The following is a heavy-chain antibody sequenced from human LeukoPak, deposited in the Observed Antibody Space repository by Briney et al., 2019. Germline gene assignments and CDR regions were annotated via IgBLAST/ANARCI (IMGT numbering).Heavy chain of an antibody. CDR1: VYTFTGYY. V-gene: IGHV1-2*06. CDR3: ATPGYCSSPSCSNWFDP. J-gene: IGHJ5*02. Sequence: ASVKVSCKASVYTFTGYYMHCVRQAPGQGLEWMGRINPNSGGTNYAQNFHGRFTMTRDTSISTAYMELSRLRSDDTAVYYCATPGYCSSPSCSNWFDPWGKGTLVTVSS. CDR2: INPNSGGT. D-gene: IGHD2-2*01.